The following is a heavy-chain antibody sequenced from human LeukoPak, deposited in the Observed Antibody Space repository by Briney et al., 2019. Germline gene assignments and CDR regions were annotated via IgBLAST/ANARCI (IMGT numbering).Heavy chain of an antibody. CDR2: IRSPTYGGTS. Sequence: GGSLRLSCTGSGFSFGDDAMHWVRQAPGKGLEWVGFIRSPTYGGTSEYGASVKGRFTISRDNAKNSLYLQMNSLRAEDTAVYYCAELGITMIGGVWGKGTTVTISS. J-gene: IGHJ6*04. D-gene: IGHD3-10*02. CDR3: AELGITMIGGV. CDR1: GFSFGDDA. V-gene: IGHV3-49*04.